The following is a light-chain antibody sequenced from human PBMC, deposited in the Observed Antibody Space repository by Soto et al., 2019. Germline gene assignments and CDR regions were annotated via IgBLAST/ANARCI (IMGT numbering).Light chain of an antibody. J-gene: IGLJ2*01. CDR1: SSNIGSNY. V-gene: IGLV1-47*01. CDR3: AAWDDSLKGPV. CDR2: RNN. Sequence: QPVLTQPPSASGTPGQRVTISCSGSSSNIGSNYVYWYQQLPGTAPKLLIYRNNQRPSGVPDRFSGTKSGTSASLAISGLRSEDEADYYCAAWDDSLKGPVFGGGTKLTVL.